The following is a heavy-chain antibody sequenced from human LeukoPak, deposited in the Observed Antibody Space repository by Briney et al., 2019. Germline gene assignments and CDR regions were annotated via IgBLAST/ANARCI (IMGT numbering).Heavy chain of an antibody. CDR1: GFTFSSYT. CDR3: ARDGYSFGHDFDY. J-gene: IGHJ4*02. Sequence: GGSLRLSCAASGFTFSSYTMNWVRQAPGKGLEWVSSIDSSSSYVYYADSMKGRFTISRDNAKNSLYLQMNSLRAEDTAVYYCARDGYSFGHDFDYWGQGTLVTVSS. D-gene: IGHD5-18*01. V-gene: IGHV3-21*06. CDR2: IDSSSSYV.